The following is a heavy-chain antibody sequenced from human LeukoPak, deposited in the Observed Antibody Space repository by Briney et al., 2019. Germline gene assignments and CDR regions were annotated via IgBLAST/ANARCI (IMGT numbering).Heavy chain of an antibody. V-gene: IGHV4-39*07. CDR1: GGSISTTNYY. CDR2: VYYSGST. CDR3: ARDEGGYKSFDY. Sequence: PSETLSLTCTVSGGSISTTNYYWGWIRQSPGKGLEWFGCVYYSGSTYYNPSLKSRVTISVDTSKNQFSLKLSSVTAADTAVYYCARDEGGYKSFDYWGQGTLVTVSS. D-gene: IGHD5-24*01. J-gene: IGHJ4*02.